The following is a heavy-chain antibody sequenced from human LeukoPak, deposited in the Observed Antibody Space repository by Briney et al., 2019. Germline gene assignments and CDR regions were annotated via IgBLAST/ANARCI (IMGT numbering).Heavy chain of an antibody. CDR1: GFTFSSYG. CDR2: IWYDGSNK. J-gene: IGHJ4*02. V-gene: IGHV3-33*06. Sequence: PGRSLRLSCAASGFTFSSYGMHWVRQAPGKGLEWVAVIWYDGSNKYYADSVKGRFTISRDNSKNTLYMQMNSLRAEDTAVYYCAKDNSYGYDYWGQGTLATVSS. CDR3: AKDNSYGYDY. D-gene: IGHD5-18*01.